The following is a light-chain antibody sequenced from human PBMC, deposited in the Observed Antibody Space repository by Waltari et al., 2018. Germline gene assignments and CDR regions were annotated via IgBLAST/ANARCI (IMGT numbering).Light chain of an antibody. CDR2: GAS. V-gene: IGKV3-15*01. CDR1: QSVNGY. CDR3: QQCNDWPRGT. J-gene: IGKJ1*01. Sequence: ETVMTQSPATLSVSPGERATPSCRASQSVNGYLAWYQQEPGQPPRLLIYGASTRAPGVPARFTGSGSQREFTLTISSLQSEDLGIYYCQQCNDWPRGTFGQGTKVEIK.